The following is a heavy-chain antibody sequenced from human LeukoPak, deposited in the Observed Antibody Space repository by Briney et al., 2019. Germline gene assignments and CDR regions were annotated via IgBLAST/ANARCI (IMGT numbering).Heavy chain of an antibody. CDR2: ISGSGGTT. V-gene: IGHV3-23*01. J-gene: IGHJ1*01. D-gene: IGHD3-22*01. Sequence: GGSLRLSCAASGFTFNNYAMSWARQAPGKGLEWVSAISGSGGTTYYADSVKGRFTFSRDNSKNTLYLQMDSLRAEDTAVYYCAKEEGYYYDSGGYYVEYFQHWGQGTLVTVSS. CDR3: AKEEGYYYDSGGYYVEYFQH. CDR1: GFTFNNYA.